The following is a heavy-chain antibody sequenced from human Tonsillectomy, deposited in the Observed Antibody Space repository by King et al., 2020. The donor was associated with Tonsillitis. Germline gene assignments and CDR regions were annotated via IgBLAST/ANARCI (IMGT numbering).Heavy chain of an antibody. J-gene: IGHJ4*02. Sequence: LQLQESGPGLVKPSETLSLTCTVSGGSISSSSYYWGWIRQPPGKGLEWIGSMYYSGTIYYNPSLKSRVTISVDTSKNQFSLRLSSVTAADTAVYYCARAWYYYDSSGYRRAGAYFEYWGQGTLDTVSS. CDR3: ARAWYYYDSSGYRRAGAYFEY. CDR2: MYYSGTI. D-gene: IGHD3-22*01. V-gene: IGHV4-39*01. CDR1: GGSISSSSYY.